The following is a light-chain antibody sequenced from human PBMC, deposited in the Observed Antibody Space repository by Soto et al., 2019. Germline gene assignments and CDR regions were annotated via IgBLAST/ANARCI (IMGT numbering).Light chain of an antibody. CDR3: QQYQSLPFT. J-gene: IGKJ3*01. V-gene: IGKV1-33*01. CDR1: QDISDY. CDR2: DAS. Sequence: DLQMTQSPSSLSASVGDRVTITCQASQDISDYLNWYHQKPGKAPKFLIYDASYLETGVPSRFSGSGSGTDFTFTISSLQPEDIGTYYCQQYQSLPFTFGPGTTVDIK.